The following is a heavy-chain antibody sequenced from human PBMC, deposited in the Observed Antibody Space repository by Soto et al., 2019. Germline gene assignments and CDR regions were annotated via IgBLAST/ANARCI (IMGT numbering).Heavy chain of an antibody. D-gene: IGHD3-16*02. CDR3: ARYRFTASWSKFDY. Sequence: QVQLLQSGPGPVKPSQTLSLTCTVSGVYVDSAAYYWSWIRQRPGMGLEWIGNIYFNRSTYYSPSLKGRLTISLDTPRNPLPLRLTSVTAADTAVYYCARYRFTASWSKFDYWGQGTLVTVSS. V-gene: IGHV4-31*03. J-gene: IGHJ4*02. CDR1: GVYVDSAAYY. CDR2: IYFNRST.